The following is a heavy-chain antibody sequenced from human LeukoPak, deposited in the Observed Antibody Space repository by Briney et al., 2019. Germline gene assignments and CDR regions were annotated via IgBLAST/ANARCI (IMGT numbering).Heavy chain of an antibody. V-gene: IGHV4-34*01. CDR2: INHSGST. J-gene: IGHJ4*02. D-gene: IGHD6-19*01. CDR1: GGSFSGYY. Sequence: SETLSLTCAVYGGSFSGYYWSWIRQPPGKGLEWIGEINHSGSTNYNPSLKSRVTISVDTSKNQFSLKLSSVTAADTAVYYCARDVSVAGLVYWGQGTLVTVSS. CDR3: ARDVSVAGLVY.